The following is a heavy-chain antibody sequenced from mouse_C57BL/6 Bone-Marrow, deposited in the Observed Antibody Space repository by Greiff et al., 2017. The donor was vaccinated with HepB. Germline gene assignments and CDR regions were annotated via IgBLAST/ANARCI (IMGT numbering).Heavy chain of an antibody. V-gene: IGHV1-80*01. D-gene: IGHD4-1*01. CDR1: GYAFSSYW. Sequence: QVQLKQSGAELVKPGASVKISCKASGYAFSSYWMNWVKQRPGKGLEWIGQIYPGDGDTNYNGKFKGKATLTADKSSSTAYMQLSSLTSEDSAVYFCAPLTGTGAMDYWGQGTSVTVSS. J-gene: IGHJ4*01. CDR2: IYPGDGDT. CDR3: APLTGTGAMDY.